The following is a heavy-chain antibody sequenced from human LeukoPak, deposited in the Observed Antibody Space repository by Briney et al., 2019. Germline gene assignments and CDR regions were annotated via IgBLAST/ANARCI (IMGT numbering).Heavy chain of an antibody. Sequence: GGSLRLSCAASGFTFSTYWMHGVRQAPGKGLVWVSRINGDGSSTSYADSVKGRFTISRDNAKNTLYLQMNSLRAEDMAIYYCARVGEQQPGDWFDPWGQGILVTVSS. CDR3: ARVGEQQPGDWFDP. CDR2: INGDGSST. D-gene: IGHD6-13*01. J-gene: IGHJ5*02. V-gene: IGHV3-74*01. CDR1: GFTFSTYW.